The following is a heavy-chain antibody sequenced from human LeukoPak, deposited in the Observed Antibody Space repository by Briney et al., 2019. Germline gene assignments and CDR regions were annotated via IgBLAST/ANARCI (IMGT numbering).Heavy chain of an antibody. D-gene: IGHD3-16*02. V-gene: IGHV3-23*01. J-gene: IGHJ4*02. Sequence: GGSLRLSCAAPGFTSSSYAMSWVRQAPGKGLERVSGISGSGGSTYYPDSVKGRFTISRDNSKNTLYLQMNSLRAEDTAVYYCAKVITFGGVISHFDYWGQGTLVTVSS. CDR2: ISGSGGST. CDR1: GFTSSSYA. CDR3: AKVITFGGVISHFDY.